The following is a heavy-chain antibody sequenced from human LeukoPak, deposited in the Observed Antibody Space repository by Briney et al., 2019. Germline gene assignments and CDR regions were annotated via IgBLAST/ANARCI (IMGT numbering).Heavy chain of an antibody. CDR1: GFSFSRYA. Sequence: PGRSLRLSCAASGFSFSRYAMHCVRQPPGKGLEGVAVISYEGNNIYYADSVKGRFTISRHNSKNTLYLQINSLRTADTAVYSCARDFYDSSGYYQVTDSWGQGTLVTVSS. CDR2: ISYEGNNI. D-gene: IGHD3-22*01. V-gene: IGHV3-30*04. J-gene: IGHJ4*02. CDR3: ARDFYDSSGYYQVTDS.